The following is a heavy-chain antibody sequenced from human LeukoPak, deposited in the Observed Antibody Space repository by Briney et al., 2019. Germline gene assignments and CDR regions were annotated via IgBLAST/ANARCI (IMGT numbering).Heavy chain of an antibody. CDR2: IYTSGST. CDR1: GGSISSGSYY. V-gene: IGHV4-61*02. CDR3: ARQYIDILTGYHRGELYWYFDL. Sequence: SQTLSLTCSVSGGSISSGSYYWSWIRQPAGKGLEWIGRIYTSGSTNYNPSLKSRVTISVDTSKNQFSLKLRSVTAADTAVYYCARQYIDILTGYHRGELYWYFDLWGRGTLVTVSS. D-gene: IGHD3-9*01. J-gene: IGHJ2*01.